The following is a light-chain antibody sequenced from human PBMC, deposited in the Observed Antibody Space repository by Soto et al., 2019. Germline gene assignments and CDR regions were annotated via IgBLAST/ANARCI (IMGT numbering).Light chain of an antibody. V-gene: IGKV3-20*01. J-gene: IGKJ1*01. CDR3: QHYHDSPPT. Sequence: EIVLTQSPGTLSLSPGERATLSCRASQSLSTRFLAWYQQKPGQAPRLLISGASRRATGIPDRFSGSGYGTDFTLTISRLEPEDFAVYYCQHYHDSPPTFGQGTKVDIK. CDR2: GAS. CDR1: QSLSTRF.